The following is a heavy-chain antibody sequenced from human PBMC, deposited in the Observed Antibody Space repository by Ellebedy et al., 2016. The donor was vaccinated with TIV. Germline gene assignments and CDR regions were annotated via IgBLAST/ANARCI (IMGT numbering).Heavy chain of an antibody. V-gene: IGHV4-59*08. J-gene: IGHJ6*02. CDR2: IYYSGST. D-gene: IGHD3-3*01. Sequence: MPSETLSLTCTVSGGSISSYYWSWIRQPPGKGLEWIGYIYYSGSTNYNPSLKSRVTISVDTSKNQFSLKLSSVTAADTAVYYCARGSYDFWSGYYYYYGMDVWGQGTTVTVSS. CDR1: GGSISSYY. CDR3: ARGSYDFWSGYYYYYGMDV.